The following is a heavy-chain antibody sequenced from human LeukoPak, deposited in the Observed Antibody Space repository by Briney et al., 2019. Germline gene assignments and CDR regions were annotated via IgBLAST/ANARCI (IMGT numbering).Heavy chain of an antibody. CDR1: GYIFTTYW. V-gene: IGHV5-51*01. J-gene: IGHJ4*02. Sequence: GESLKISCQVSGYIFTTYWIAWVRQMPGKGLEWLGIIYPGDSDVRYIPSSPSQVTISADKPINTAYLQWNSLEASDTAIYFCARHEDLSSPFDYWGQGTLVTVSS. D-gene: IGHD2-2*01. CDR3: ARHEDLSSPFDY. CDR2: IYPGDSDV.